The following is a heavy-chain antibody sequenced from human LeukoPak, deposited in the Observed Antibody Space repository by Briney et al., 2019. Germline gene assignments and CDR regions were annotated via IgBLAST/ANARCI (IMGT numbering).Heavy chain of an antibody. CDR3: ARGLAVGAATD. J-gene: IGHJ4*02. Sequence: ASVKVSCKASGYTFTNYAMNWVRQAPGQGLEWMGWINTNTGNPTYAQGFTGRFVFSLDTSVSTAYLQISSLKTEDTAVYYCARGLAVGAATDWGQGTLVTVSS. D-gene: IGHD1-26*01. CDR2: INTNTGNP. CDR1: GYTFTNYA. V-gene: IGHV7-4-1*02.